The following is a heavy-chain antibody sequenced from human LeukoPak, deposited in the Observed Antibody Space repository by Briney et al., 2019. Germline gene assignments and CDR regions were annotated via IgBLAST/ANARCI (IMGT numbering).Heavy chain of an antibody. V-gene: IGHV4-34*01. CDR2: INHSGST. CDR1: GGSFSGYY. CDR3: ARGLPQWTGDY. J-gene: IGHJ4*02. Sequence: SETLSLTCAVYGGSFSGYYWSWIRQPPGKGLEWTGEINHSGSTNYNPSLKSRVTISVDTSKNQFSLKLSSVTAADKAVYYCARGLPQWTGDYWGQGTLVTVSS. D-gene: IGHD2-8*01.